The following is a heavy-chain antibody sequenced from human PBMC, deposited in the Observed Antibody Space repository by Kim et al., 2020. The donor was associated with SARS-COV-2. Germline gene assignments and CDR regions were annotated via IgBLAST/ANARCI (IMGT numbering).Heavy chain of an antibody. CDR3: AREGAYEFGDWFDP. D-gene: IGHD3-10*01. J-gene: IGHJ5*02. Sequence: VDSVKDRLTISKDNAKNSLYLQMNSLRAEGTAVYYCAREGAYEFGDWFDPWGQGTLVTVSS. V-gene: IGHV3-7*01.